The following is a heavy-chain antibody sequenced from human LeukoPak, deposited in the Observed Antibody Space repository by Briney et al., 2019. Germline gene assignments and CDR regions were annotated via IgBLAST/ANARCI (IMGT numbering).Heavy chain of an antibody. J-gene: IGHJ5*02. CDR2: IYYSGST. D-gene: IGHD2-2*01. Sequence: SETLSLTCTVSGGSISSYYWSWIRQPPGKGLEWIGYIYYSGSTNYNPSLKSRVTISVDTSKNQFSLKLSSVTAADTAVYYCARPRRYCSSTSCPNWFDPWGQGTLVTVSS. CDR1: GGSISSYY. V-gene: IGHV4-59*12. CDR3: ARPRRYCSSTSCPNWFDP.